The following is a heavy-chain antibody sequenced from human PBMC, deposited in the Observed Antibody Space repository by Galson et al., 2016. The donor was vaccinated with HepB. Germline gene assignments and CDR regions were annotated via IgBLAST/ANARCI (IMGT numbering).Heavy chain of an antibody. CDR1: GFIFSDHY. D-gene: IGHD2-2*01. J-gene: IGHJ4*02. CDR2: SKNSANSYTT. Sequence: SLRLSCAASGFIFSDHYMGWVRQAPGKGLEWVGRSKNSANSYTTEYAASVKCSFTISRDHSKNSLYLQMNGRKDEDTAVYYCATSIGGASKRYWGQGTLVTVSS. V-gene: IGHV3-72*01. CDR3: ATSIGGASKRY.